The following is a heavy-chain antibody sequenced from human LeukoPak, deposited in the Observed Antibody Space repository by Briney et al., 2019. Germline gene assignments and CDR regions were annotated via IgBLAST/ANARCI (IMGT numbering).Heavy chain of an antibody. D-gene: IGHD6-19*01. CDR2: IYPGDSAT. CDR3: ARHYNSGWYFDY. V-gene: IGHV5-51*01. J-gene: IGHJ4*02. Sequence: GQSLNISCTGSGYSFSSYWIGWVRQVPRKGLEWMGIIYPGDSATTYSPSFEGQVTISADKSISTAYLQWSSLKASDTAVYYCARHYNSGWYFDYWGQGTLVTV. CDR1: GYSFSSYW.